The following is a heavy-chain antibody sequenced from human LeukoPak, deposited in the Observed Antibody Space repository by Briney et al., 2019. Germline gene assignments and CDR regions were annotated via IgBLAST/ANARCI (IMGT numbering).Heavy chain of an antibody. D-gene: IGHD3-22*01. CDR3: ARIITMIVVVIGGGIDY. CDR2: ISGSGGST. J-gene: IGHJ4*02. Sequence: GGSLRLSCAASGFTFSSYAMSWVRQAPGKGLEWVSAISGSGGSTYYADSVKGRFTLSRDNSKNTLYLQMNSLRAEDTAVYYCARIITMIVVVIGGGIDYWGQGTLVTVSS. CDR1: GFTFSSYA. V-gene: IGHV3-23*01.